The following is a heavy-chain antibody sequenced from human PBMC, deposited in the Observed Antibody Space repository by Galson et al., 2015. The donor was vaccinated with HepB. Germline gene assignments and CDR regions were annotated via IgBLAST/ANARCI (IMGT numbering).Heavy chain of an antibody. CDR1: GFSFSSYG. Sequence: SLRLSCAGSGFSFSSYGMHWVRQAPGKGLVWVSNITTDGSSAYYPDSVKGRFTVSRDNAKNTLYLEMNSLRADDTAVYYCAPGDCSTGHFHPQAYWVTGPLVTVSS. J-gene: IGHJ4*02. CDR2: ITTDGSSA. V-gene: IGHV3-74*01. D-gene: IGHD2-2*01. CDR3: APGDCSTGHFHPQAY.